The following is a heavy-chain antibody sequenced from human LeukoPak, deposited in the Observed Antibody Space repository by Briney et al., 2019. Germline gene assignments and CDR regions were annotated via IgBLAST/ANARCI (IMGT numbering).Heavy chain of an antibody. Sequence: MSSETLSLTCTVSGGSISTYYWSWIRQPPGKGLEWIGYIYYSGSTNYNPSLKSRVTISVDTSKNQFSLKLSSVTAADTAVYYCARGGKQQLDYWGQGTLVTVSS. CDR1: GGSISTYY. V-gene: IGHV4-59*01. CDR3: ARGGKQQLDY. CDR2: IYYSGST. D-gene: IGHD6-13*01. J-gene: IGHJ4*02.